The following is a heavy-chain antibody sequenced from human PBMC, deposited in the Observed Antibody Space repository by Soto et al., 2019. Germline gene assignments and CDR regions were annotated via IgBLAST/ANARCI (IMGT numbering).Heavy chain of an antibody. V-gene: IGHV3-74*03. CDR3: RKDTFGDWDA. CDR2: INPESTNL. CDR1: AIPLIVYW. J-gene: IGHJ5*02. D-gene: IGHD2-21*02. Sequence: PAGSQALSCRAAAIPLIVYWRHLIRPTQGKGLVWVSRINPESTNLTYADSVTGRFTISRDNAKNTLYLQMNGLSADDTAIYSCRKDTFGDWDAWGQGPMGTVA.